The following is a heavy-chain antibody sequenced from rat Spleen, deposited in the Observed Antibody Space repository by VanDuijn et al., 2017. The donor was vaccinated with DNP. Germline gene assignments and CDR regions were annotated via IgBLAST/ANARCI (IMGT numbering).Heavy chain of an antibody. CDR3: ARLEDYYSSYSLGYFDY. CDR2: ISTSGYTT. J-gene: IGHJ2*01. D-gene: IGHD1-2*01. CDR1: GFTFSNYD. V-gene: IGHV5-25*01. Sequence: EVQLVESGGGLVQPGRSLKLSCAASGFTFSNYDMAWVRQAPTKGLEWVASISTSGYTTYYRDSVKGRFTVSRDNAKSSLYLQMNSLKSEDTATYYCARLEDYYSSYSLGYFDYWGQGVMVTVSS.